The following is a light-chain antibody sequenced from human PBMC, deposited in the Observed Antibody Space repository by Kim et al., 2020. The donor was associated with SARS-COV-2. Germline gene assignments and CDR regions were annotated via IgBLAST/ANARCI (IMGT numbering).Light chain of an antibody. CDR2: GAS. CDR1: QSVSSN. V-gene: IGKV3-15*01. CDR3: HQYNDWPPLT. J-gene: IGKJ4*01. Sequence: EIVMTQSPATLSVSPGERATLSCRASQSVSSNLARYQQKPGQAPRLLIYGASTRAPGIPARFSGSGSGTDFTLTIYSLQSEDFAVYYCHQYNDWPPLTFGGGTKVDIK.